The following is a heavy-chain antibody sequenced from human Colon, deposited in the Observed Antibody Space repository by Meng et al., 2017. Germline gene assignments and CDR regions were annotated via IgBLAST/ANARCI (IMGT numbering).Heavy chain of an antibody. Sequence: EVQLVDSGGCLVHPGRSRRLPCAVSGFSVSSDFMLWVRKAPGTGLEWVSMIHSSAGTFFADSVKGRFTVSTDNSKNTLYLQMNSLRIEDTAVYHCANRFVWGLGTLVTVSS. J-gene: IGHJ4*02. CDR1: GFSVSSDF. CDR2: IHSSAGT. CDR3: ANRFV. V-gene: IGHV3-66*02. D-gene: IGHD3-3*01.